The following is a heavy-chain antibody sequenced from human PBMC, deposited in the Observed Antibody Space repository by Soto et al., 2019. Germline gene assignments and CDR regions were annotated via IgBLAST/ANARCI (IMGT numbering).Heavy chain of an antibody. V-gene: IGHV3-30-3*01. D-gene: IGHD3-10*01. CDR2: ISYDGSNK. CDR1: GFTFSSYA. J-gene: IGHJ4*02. Sequence: QVQLVESGGGVVQPGRSLRLSCAASGFTFSSYAMHWVRQAPGKGLEWVAVISYDGSNKYYADSVKGRFTISRDNSKNTLYLQMNSLRAEDTAVYYCASLNEPVVVRGEPTEIDYWGQGTLVTVSS. CDR3: ASLNEPVVVRGEPTEIDY.